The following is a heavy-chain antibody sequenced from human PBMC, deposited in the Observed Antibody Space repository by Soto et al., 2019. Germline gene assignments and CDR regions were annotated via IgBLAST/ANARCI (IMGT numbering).Heavy chain of an antibody. CDR2: ITPTLGTT. D-gene: IGHD3-10*01. CDR1: GATFSGSA. V-gene: IGHV1-69*13. Sequence: SVKVSCKASGATFSGSAFSWGRQAPGQGLEWMGGITPTLGTTNYAXHLQGRVTITADESTATSFMELTSLTSADTAVYYCARGFTXXXXXXGFDYWGXXTXVXXSS. CDR3: ARGFTXXXXXXGFDY. J-gene: IGHJ4*02.